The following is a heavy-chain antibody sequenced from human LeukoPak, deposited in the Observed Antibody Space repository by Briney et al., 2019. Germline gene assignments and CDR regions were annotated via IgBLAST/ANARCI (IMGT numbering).Heavy chain of an antibody. CDR3: ARDGDYGDSSYDAFDI. J-gene: IGHJ3*02. CDR2: ISAYNGNT. D-gene: IGHD4-17*01. Sequence: ASVKXXXXXSXXTFTSYGIXWVGQARGQGGEWMGWISAYNGNTNYAQKVQGRVTITTDTYTSKAYMERRKQREGGRAVYYCARDGDYGDSSYDAFDIWGQGTMVTVSS. CDR1: XXTFTSYG. V-gene: IGHV1-18*01.